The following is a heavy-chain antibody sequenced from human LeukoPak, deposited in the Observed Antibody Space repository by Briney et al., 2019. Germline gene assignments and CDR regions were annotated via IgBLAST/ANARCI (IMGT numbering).Heavy chain of an antibody. CDR1: GGTFSSYA. D-gene: IGHD2-2*01. CDR3: ARDQEGSTSDWFDP. CDR2: IIPILGIA. J-gene: IGHJ5*02. Sequence: SVKVSCKASGGTFSSYAISWVRQAPGQGLEWMGRIIPILGIANYAQKFQGRVTITADKSTSTAYMEPSSLRSEDTAVYYCARDQEGSTSDWFDPWGQGTLVTVSS. V-gene: IGHV1-69*04.